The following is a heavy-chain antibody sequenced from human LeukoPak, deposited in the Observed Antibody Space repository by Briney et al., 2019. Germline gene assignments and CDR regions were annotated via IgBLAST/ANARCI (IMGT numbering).Heavy chain of an antibody. Sequence: SGGSLRLSCAASGFTFSSYAMSWVRQAPGKGLEWVSAISGSGGSTYYADSVKGRFTISRDNSKNTLYLQMNSLRAEDTAVYYCAKGWMVRGIFDYWGQGTLVTVSS. CDR1: GFTFSSYA. D-gene: IGHD3-10*01. V-gene: IGHV3-23*01. J-gene: IGHJ4*02. CDR2: ISGSGGST. CDR3: AKGWMVRGIFDY.